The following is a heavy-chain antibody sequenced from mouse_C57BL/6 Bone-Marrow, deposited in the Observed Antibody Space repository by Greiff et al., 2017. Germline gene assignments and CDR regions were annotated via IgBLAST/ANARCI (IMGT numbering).Heavy chain of an antibody. CDR3: ARWLLRFAY. V-gene: IGHV1-64*01. J-gene: IGHJ3*01. Sequence: QVQLQQPGAELVKPGASVKLSCKASGYTFTSYWMHWVKPRPGQGLEWIGMIHPNSGSTNYNEKFKSKATLTVDKSSSTASMQLSSLTSEDSAVYYCARWLLRFAYWGQGTLVTVSA. CDR2: IHPNSGST. CDR1: GYTFTSYW. D-gene: IGHD2-3*01.